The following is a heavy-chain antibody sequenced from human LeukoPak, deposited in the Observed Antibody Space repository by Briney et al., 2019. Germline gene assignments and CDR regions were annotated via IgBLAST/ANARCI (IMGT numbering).Heavy chain of an antibody. CDR2: IYYSGST. Sequence: PSETLSLTCTVSGGSISSSSYYWGWIRQPPGKGLEWIGSIYYSGSTYYNPSLKSRVTISVDTSKNQFSLKLSSVTAADTAVYYCARQYYDYVWGSYRRPFDYWGQETLVTVSS. D-gene: IGHD3-16*02. J-gene: IGHJ4*02. V-gene: IGHV4-39*01. CDR1: GGSISSSSYY. CDR3: ARQYYDYVWGSYRRPFDY.